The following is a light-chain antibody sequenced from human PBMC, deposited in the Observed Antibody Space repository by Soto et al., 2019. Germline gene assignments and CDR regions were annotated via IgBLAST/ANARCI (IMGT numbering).Light chain of an antibody. CDR3: QHYNTYPWT. J-gene: IGKJ1*01. V-gene: IGKV1-39*01. CDR2: AAS. Sequence: DIQMTQSPSSLSASVGDRVTITCRASQSISSYLNWYQQKPGKAPKLLIYAASSLQSGVPSRFSGTGSGIDFTLTISSLQPEDFAVYYCQHYNTYPWTFGQGTKVDIK. CDR1: QSISSY.